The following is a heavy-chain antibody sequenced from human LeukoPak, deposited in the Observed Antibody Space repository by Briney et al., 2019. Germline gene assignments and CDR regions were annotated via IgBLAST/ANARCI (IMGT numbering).Heavy chain of an antibody. D-gene: IGHD1-1*01. V-gene: IGHV3-13*01. CDR3: VLGAYWNDDKNAFHI. CDR2: IGATGDT. Sequence: GGSLRLSCVASGLTFSSYDMHWIRQAPGKGLEWVSSIGATGDTYYTGSVKGRFTISRENAKKSVYLQMSSLSAEDTAVYFCVLGAYWNDDKNAFHIWGPGTMVTVSS. CDR1: GLTFSSYD. J-gene: IGHJ3*02.